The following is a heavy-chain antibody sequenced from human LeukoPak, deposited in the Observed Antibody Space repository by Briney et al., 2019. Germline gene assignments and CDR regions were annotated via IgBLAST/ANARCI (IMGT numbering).Heavy chain of an antibody. V-gene: IGHV1-2*02. D-gene: IGHD3-10*01. CDR2: FNPNSGGT. CDR1: GYTFTGYY. CDR3: ARDFSTYYYGSGSHNWFDP. Sequence: ASVKVSCKASGYTFTGYYMHWVRQAPGQGLEWMGWFNPNSGGTNYAQKFQGRVTMTRDTSISTAYMELSRLRSDDTAVYYCARDFSTYYYGSGSHNWFDPWGQGTLVTVSS. J-gene: IGHJ5*02.